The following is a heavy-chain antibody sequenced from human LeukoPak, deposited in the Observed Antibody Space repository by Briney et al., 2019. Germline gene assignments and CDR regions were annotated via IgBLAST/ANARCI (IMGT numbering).Heavy chain of an antibody. CDR3: ARGNIVEVPATGFDP. Sequence: ASVKVSCKASGYTFTSYDINWVRQATGQGLEWMGWMNPNSGNTGYAQKFQGRVTITTNTSISTAYMELSSLRSEDTAVYYCARGNIVEVPATGFDPWGQGTLVTVSS. CDR2: MNPNSGNT. CDR1: GYTFTSYD. D-gene: IGHD2-2*01. V-gene: IGHV1-8*03. J-gene: IGHJ5*02.